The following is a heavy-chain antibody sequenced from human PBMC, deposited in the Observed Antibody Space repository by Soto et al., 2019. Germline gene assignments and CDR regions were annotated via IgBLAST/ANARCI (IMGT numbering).Heavy chain of an antibody. CDR3: ATSYGSGYRAFDS. Sequence: SVKVSCKASGDTFSFYTINWVRQAPGLGLEWVGRINPILSMSNYAQKFQGRVTMTADKSTNTAYMELRSLRSEDTAMYFCATSYGSGYRAFDSWGQGTLVTVSS. V-gene: IGHV1-69*02. J-gene: IGHJ4*02. CDR2: INPILSMS. CDR1: GDTFSFYT. D-gene: IGHD3-10*01.